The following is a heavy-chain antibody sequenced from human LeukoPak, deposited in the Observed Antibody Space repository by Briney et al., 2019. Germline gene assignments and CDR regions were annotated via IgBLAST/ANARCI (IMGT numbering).Heavy chain of an antibody. D-gene: IGHD3-3*01. J-gene: IGHJ4*02. CDR3: ARIGRGYDFWSGYSLIFDY. Sequence: AGGSLRLSCAASGFTFSDYYMSWIRQAPGKGLEWVSYISSSGSTIYYADSVKGRFTISRDNAKNSLYLQMNSLRAGNTAVYYCARIGRGYDFWSGYSLIFDYWGQGTLVTVSS. V-gene: IGHV3-11*01. CDR1: GFTFSDYY. CDR2: ISSSGSTI.